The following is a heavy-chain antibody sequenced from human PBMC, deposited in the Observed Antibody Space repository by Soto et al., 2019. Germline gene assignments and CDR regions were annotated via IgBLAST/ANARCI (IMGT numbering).Heavy chain of an antibody. Sequence: QVQLVESGGGVVQPGRSLRLSCAASGFTFSNYALHWVRQAPGKGLEWVAVISDDGSNKYYADSVKGRFTISRDNFKNTLYLQMNSLRAEDTAVYYCARDRFASSWSYFDYWGQGTPVTVSS. J-gene: IGHJ4*02. D-gene: IGHD6-13*01. CDR1: GFTFSNYA. CDR3: ARDRFASSWSYFDY. CDR2: ISDDGSNK. V-gene: IGHV3-30-3*01.